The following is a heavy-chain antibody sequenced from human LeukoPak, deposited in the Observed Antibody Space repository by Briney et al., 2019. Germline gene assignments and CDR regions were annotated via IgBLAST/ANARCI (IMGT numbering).Heavy chain of an antibody. CDR2: INPRIGGT. D-gene: IGHD6-19*01. V-gene: IGHV1-2*02. Sequence: ASVKVSCKASGYTFTGNYMHWVRQAPGQGLEWMGWINPRIGGTNYAQKFQGRVTMTRDTSISTAYMELSRLRSDDTAVYYCARGKYSSGLIDYWGQGTLVTVSS. CDR3: ARGKYSSGLIDY. J-gene: IGHJ4*02. CDR1: GYTFTGNY.